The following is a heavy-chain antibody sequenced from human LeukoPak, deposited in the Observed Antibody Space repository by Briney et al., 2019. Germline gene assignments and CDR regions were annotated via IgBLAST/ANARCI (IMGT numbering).Heavy chain of an antibody. J-gene: IGHJ6*02. V-gene: IGHV4-34*01. CDR3: ARSIVVVVAAFYYYYYGMDV. D-gene: IGHD2-15*01. CDR1: GGSFSGYY. CDR2: INHSGST. Sequence: SETLSLTCAVYGGSFSGYYWSWIRQPPGKGLEWIGEINHSGSTNYNPSLKSRVTISVDTSKNRFSLKLSSVTAADTAVYYCARSIVVVVAAFYYYYYGMDVWGQGTTVTVSS.